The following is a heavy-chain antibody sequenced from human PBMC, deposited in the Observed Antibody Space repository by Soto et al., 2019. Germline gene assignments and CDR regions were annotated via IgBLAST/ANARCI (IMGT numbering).Heavy chain of an antibody. Sequence: EVQLLESGGGLVQPGGSLRLSCEASGFTFSNYAMNWVRQAPGKGLEWVSTISASGGTTYYADSVRGRFTISRDNSKNALYLQMNSLRAEDTAIYHCAKDYYSSGWYAWGHCGQRTLVTLSS. D-gene: IGHD6-19*01. CDR2: ISASGGTT. V-gene: IGHV3-23*01. CDR1: GFTFSNYA. CDR3: AKDYYSSGWYAWGH. J-gene: IGHJ4*02.